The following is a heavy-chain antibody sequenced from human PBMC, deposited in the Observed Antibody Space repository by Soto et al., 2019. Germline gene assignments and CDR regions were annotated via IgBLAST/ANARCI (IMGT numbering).Heavy chain of an antibody. CDR2: ISPYNGDT. CDR1: GYTFTSYG. J-gene: IGHJ5*02. V-gene: IGHV1-18*01. Sequence: QVQLVQSGTEVKKPGASVMVSCKTSGYTFTSYGISWVRQAPGQGREWMGLISPYNGDTIYARKFQGRVIVTADTATSTVYMELRSLRSDDTAVYYCVRDASSGYRGWWDPWGQGTLVTVSS. D-gene: IGHD5-18*01. CDR3: VRDASSGYRGWWDP.